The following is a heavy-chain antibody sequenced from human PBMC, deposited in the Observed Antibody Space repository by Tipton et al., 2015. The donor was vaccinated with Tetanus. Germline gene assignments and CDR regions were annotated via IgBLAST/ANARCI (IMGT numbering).Heavy chain of an antibody. CDR2: IYSGGST. CDR3: ARGDILTGYYQWGY. Sequence: SLRLSCAASGFTVSSNYMSWVRQAPGKGLEWVSVIYSGGSTYYADSVKGRFTISRDNSKNTLYLQMNSLRAEDTAVYYCARGDILTGYYQWGYWGQGTLVTASS. D-gene: IGHD3-9*01. J-gene: IGHJ4*02. CDR1: GFTVSSNY. V-gene: IGHV3-66*01.